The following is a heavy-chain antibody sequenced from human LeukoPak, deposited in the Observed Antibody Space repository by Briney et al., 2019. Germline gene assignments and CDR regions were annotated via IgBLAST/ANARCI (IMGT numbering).Heavy chain of an antibody. CDR1: GLSISAYY. V-gene: IGHV3-11*06. CDR3: ARGHYGLDV. J-gene: IGHJ6*02. Sequence: PSETLSLTCTVSGLSISAYYWSWIRQAPGKGLEWVSYINIGSSYTYYADSVKGRFTISRDNAKNSLYLQMSSLRAEDTAVYLCARGHYGLDVWGQGATVTVSS. CDR2: INIGSSYT.